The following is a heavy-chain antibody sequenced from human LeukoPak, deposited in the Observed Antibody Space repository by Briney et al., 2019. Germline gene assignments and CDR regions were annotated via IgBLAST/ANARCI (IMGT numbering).Heavy chain of an antibody. D-gene: IGHD3-10*01. CDR2: IYSGGST. V-gene: IGHV3-53*05. CDR3: AKDPGAHYYGSGSYRRGSYFDY. CDR1: GFTVSSNS. Sequence: GGSLRLSCTVSGFTVSSNSMSWVRQAPGKGLEWVSVIYSGGSTYYADSVKGRFTISRDNSKNTLYLQMNSLRAEDTAVYYCAKDPGAHYYGSGSYRRGSYFDYWGQGTLVTVSS. J-gene: IGHJ4*02.